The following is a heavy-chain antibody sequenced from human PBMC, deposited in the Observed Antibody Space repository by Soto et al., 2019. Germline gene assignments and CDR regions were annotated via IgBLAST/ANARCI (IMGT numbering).Heavy chain of an antibody. CDR1: VGTFSSYA. J-gene: IGHJ6*02. Sequence: QVQLVQSGAEVKKPGSSVNVSCKASVGTFSSYAISWVRQAPGQGLEWMVGIIPIFGTANYAQKFQGRVTITADESTSTAYMELSSLRSEDTAVYYCARAPQGYYGMDVWGQGTTVTVSS. V-gene: IGHV1-69*01. CDR2: IIPIFGTA. CDR3: ARAPQGYYGMDV.